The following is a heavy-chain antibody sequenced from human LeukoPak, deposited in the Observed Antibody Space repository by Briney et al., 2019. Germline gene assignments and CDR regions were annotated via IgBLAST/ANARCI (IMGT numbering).Heavy chain of an antibody. V-gene: IGHV4-34*01. D-gene: IGHD6-25*01. CDR1: GGSFSGYY. J-gene: IGHJ4*02. CDR3: ARGLSGVDY. CDR2: INHSGST. Sequence: PSETLSLTCAVYGGSFSGYYWSWIRQPPGKGLEWIGEINHSGSTNYNPSLKSRVTISVDTSKNQFSLKLSSVTAADTAVYYCARGLSGVDYWGQGTLVPVSS.